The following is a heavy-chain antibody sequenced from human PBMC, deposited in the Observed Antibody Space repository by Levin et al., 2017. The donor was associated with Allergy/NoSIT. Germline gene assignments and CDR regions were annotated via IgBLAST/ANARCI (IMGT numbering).Heavy chain of an antibody. Sequence: PGGSLRLSCSASGFTFSSYAMHWVRQAPGKGLEYVSAISSNGGSTYYADSVKGRFTISRDNSKNTLYLQMSSLRAEDTAVYYCVKDFQWLRGSEIRDYWGQGTLVTVSS. D-gene: IGHD5-12*01. J-gene: IGHJ4*02. V-gene: IGHV3-64D*06. CDR1: GFTFSSYA. CDR3: VKDFQWLRGSEIRDY. CDR2: ISSNGGST.